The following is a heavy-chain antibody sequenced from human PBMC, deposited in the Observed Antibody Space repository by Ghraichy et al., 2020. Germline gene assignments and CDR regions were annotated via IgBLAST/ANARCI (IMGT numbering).Heavy chain of an antibody. J-gene: IGHJ4*02. CDR2: INSDGSTT. V-gene: IGHV3-74*01. Sequence: GGSPRLSCAASGFTFSNYWMHWVRQAPGKGLMWVSRINSDGSTTTYADSVKGRFTISRDNAKNTLYLQMNSLRPEDTAVYYCARVGANSSGYYYGDYWGQGTLVTVSS. D-gene: IGHD3-22*01. CDR3: ARVGANSSGYYYGDY. CDR1: GFTFSNYW.